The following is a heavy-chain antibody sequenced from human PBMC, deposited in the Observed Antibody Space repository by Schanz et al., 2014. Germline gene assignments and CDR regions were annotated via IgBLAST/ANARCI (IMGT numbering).Heavy chain of an antibody. CDR3: AGGTPYCSSTSCSGLDAYDV. CDR2: ISAYNGHT. D-gene: IGHD2-2*01. V-gene: IGHV1-18*01. CDR1: GYTFTSYG. Sequence: QGQLVQSGAEVKKPGASVKVSCKASGYTFTSYGITWVRQAPGQGLEWMGWISAYNGHTTYAQKFQGRVTMTTDTTTSTADMELRSVRYDDPAMYCCAGGTPYCSSTSCSGLDAYDVWGQGTLVTVSS. J-gene: IGHJ3*01.